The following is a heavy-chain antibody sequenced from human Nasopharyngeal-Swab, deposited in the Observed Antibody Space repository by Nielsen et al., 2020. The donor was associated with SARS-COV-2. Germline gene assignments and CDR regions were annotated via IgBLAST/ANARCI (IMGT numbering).Heavy chain of an antibody. D-gene: IGHD3-3*01. Sequence: GGSLRLSCAASGFTFSSYSMNWVRQAPGKGLEWVSYISSSSSTIYYADSVKGRFTISRDNAKNSLYLQMNSLRAEDTAVYYCARDGLDYDFWSAYFMDVWGQGTTGTVSS. CDR2: ISSSSSTI. CDR1: GFTFSSYS. CDR3: ARDGLDYDFWSAYFMDV. J-gene: IGHJ6*02. V-gene: IGHV3-48*04.